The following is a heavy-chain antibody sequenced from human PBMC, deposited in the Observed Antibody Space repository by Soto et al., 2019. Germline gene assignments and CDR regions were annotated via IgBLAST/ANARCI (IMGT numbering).Heavy chain of an antibody. CDR2: IYSGGST. Sequence: PGGSLRLSCAASGFTVSSNYMSWVRQAPGKGLEWVSVIYSGGSTYYADSVKGRFTISRDNSKNTLYLQMNSLRAEDTAVYYCARARSYYGSGTPRADAFDIWGQGTMVTVSS. J-gene: IGHJ3*02. D-gene: IGHD3-10*01. CDR1: GFTVSSNY. V-gene: IGHV3-53*01. CDR3: ARARSYYGSGTPRADAFDI.